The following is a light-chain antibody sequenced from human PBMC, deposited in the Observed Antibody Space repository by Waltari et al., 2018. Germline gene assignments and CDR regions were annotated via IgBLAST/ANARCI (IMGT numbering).Light chain of an antibody. V-gene: IGKV3-15*01. CDR3: LQYNNWPPYT. CDR2: DIS. Sequence: VMTQSPVTLSVSPGDRAPLSCRASQSVSSNLAWYQQKPGQAHRLLVYDISTRATGIPDRFSDTGSGTEFTLTISSLQSEEFAVYFCLQYNNWPPYTFGQGTKLEIK. CDR1: QSVSSN. J-gene: IGKJ2*01.